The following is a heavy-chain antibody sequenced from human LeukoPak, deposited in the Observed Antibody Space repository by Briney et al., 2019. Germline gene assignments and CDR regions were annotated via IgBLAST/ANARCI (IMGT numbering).Heavy chain of an antibody. D-gene: IGHD5-24*01. V-gene: IGHV4-4*07. Sequence: SETLSLTCAVSGVSISSYYRSWIRQPAGKGLEWIGRIYTSGSTNYNPSLKSRVTISVDKSKNQFSLKLSSVTAADTAVYYCARERPAMGHDYWGQGTLATVSS. J-gene: IGHJ4*02. CDR1: GVSISSYY. CDR3: ARERPAMGHDY. CDR2: IYTSGST.